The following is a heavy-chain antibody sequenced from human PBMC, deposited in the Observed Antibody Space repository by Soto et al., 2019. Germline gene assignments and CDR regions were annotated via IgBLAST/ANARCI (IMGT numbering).Heavy chain of an antibody. CDR2: ISWSSGSI. J-gene: IGHJ3*02. D-gene: IGHD5-18*01. V-gene: IGHV3-9*01. Sequence: EVQLVESGGGLVQPGRSLRLSCAASGFTFDDYAMHWVRQAPGKGLEWVSGISWSSGSIGYADSVKGRFTISRDNAKNSLYLQMNSLRAEDTALYYCAKSNYTYGNDAFDIWGQGTMVTVSS. CDR1: GFTFDDYA. CDR3: AKSNYTYGNDAFDI.